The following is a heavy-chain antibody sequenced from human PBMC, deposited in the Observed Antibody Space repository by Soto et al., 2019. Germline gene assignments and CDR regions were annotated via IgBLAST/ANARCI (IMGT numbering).Heavy chain of an antibody. V-gene: IGHV1-69*13. CDR1: GGTFSSYA. CDR2: IIPIFGTA. Sequence: SVKVSCKASGGTFSSYAISWVRQAPGQGLEWMGGIIPIFGTANYAQRFQGRVTITADESTSTAYMELSSLRSEDTAVYYCATASYCSSTSCHPYYYYGMDVWGQGTTVTVSS. CDR3: ATASYCSSTSCHPYYYYGMDV. D-gene: IGHD2-2*01. J-gene: IGHJ6*02.